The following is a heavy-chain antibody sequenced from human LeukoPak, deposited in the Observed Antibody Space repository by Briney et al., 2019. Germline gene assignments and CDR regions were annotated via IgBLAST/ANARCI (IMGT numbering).Heavy chain of an antibody. J-gene: IGHJ3*02. V-gene: IGHV1-69*01. CDR1: GGTFSSYA. CDR2: IIPIFGTA. Sequence: AASVRVSCKASGGTFSSYAISWVRQAPGQGLEWMGGIIPIFGTANYAQKFQGRVTITADESTSTAYVELSSLRSEDTAVYYCARDAGYCSSTSCQDDAFDIWGQGTMVTVSS. CDR3: ARDAGYCSSTSCQDDAFDI. D-gene: IGHD2-2*01.